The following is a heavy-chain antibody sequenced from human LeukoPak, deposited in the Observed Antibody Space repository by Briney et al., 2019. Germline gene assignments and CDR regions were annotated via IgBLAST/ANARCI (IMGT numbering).Heavy chain of an antibody. D-gene: IGHD6-19*01. CDR2: ISSSSSYI. Sequence: GGSLRLSCTASGFSFSIYSMNWVRQAPGKGLEWVSSISSSSSYIYYADSVKGRFTISRDNAKNSLYLQMNSLRAEDTAVYYCARDYSSGWYGTHYYGMDVWGQGTTVTVSS. J-gene: IGHJ6*02. V-gene: IGHV3-21*01. CDR1: GFSFSIYS. CDR3: ARDYSSGWYGTHYYGMDV.